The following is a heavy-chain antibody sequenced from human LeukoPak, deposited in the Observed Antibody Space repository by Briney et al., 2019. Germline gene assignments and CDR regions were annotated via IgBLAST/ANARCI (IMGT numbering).Heavy chain of an antibody. Sequence: SETLSLTCTVSGGSISSYYWGWIRQPPGKGLEWIGSIYYSGSTYYNPSLKSRVTISVDTSKNQFSLKLSSVTAADTAVYYCARLGARRDGYKIWGQGTLVTVSS. CDR1: GGSISSYY. CDR2: IYYSGST. CDR3: ARLGARRDGYKI. J-gene: IGHJ4*02. V-gene: IGHV4-39*01. D-gene: IGHD5-24*01.